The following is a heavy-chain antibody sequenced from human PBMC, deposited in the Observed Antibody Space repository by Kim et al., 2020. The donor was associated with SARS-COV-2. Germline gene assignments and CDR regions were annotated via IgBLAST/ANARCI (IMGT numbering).Heavy chain of an antibody. J-gene: IGHJ4*02. CDR1: GYRFTTSW. Sequence: GESLKISCKGSGYRFTTSWIGWVRQKPGKGLEWMGIISPVDSDTRYSPSFQGQVTISADKSISTAYQQWSSLRASDTAIYYCARLEGGTDSPFDCWGQGTLVTVSS. CDR2: ISPVDSDT. D-gene: IGHD1-26*01. V-gene: IGHV5-51*01. CDR3: ARLEGGTDSPFDC.